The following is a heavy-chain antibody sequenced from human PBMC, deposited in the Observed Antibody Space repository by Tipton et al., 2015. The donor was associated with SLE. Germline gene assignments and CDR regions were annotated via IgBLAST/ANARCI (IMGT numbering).Heavy chain of an antibody. J-gene: IGHJ4*02. CDR1: GGSIRSSNW. Sequence: TLSLTCAVPGGSIRSSNWWSWVRQPPGKGLEWIGEIHHSGSTNSNPSLKSRVTISVDKSKNQFSLKLSSVTVADTAVYYCAKDYNHDNADYNWGQGTLVTVSS. D-gene: IGHD4-17*01. V-gene: IGHV4-4*02. CDR3: AKDYNHDNADYN. CDR2: IHHSGST.